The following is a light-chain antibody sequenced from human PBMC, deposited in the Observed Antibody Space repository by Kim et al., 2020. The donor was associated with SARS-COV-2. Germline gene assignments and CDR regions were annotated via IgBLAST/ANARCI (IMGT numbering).Light chain of an antibody. CDR3: QQYGDSPCT. J-gene: IGKJ2*02. V-gene: IGKV3-20*01. CDR2: DAS. Sequence: IVLTQSPGTLSLSPGETATLSCRASQNIAGNYFAWYQQKPGRSPSLLIFDASTRASGISDRFSGSGSGTDFTLTISRLEPEDFGVYYFQQYGDSPCTFGQGTKLEI. CDR1: QNIAGNY.